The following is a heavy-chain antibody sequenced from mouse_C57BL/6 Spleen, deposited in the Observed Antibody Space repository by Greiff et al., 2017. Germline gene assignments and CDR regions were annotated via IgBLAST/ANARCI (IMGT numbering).Heavy chain of an antibody. Sequence: VQLQQPGAELVMPGASVKLSCKASGYTFTSYWMHWVKQRPGQGLEWIGEIDPSDSYTNYNQKFKGKSTLTVDKSSSTAYMQLSSLTSEDSAVYYCARTDYDVGFAYWGQGTLVTVSA. V-gene: IGHV1-69*01. CDR2: IDPSDSYT. CDR1: GYTFTSYW. D-gene: IGHD2-4*01. CDR3: ARTDYDVGFAY. J-gene: IGHJ3*01.